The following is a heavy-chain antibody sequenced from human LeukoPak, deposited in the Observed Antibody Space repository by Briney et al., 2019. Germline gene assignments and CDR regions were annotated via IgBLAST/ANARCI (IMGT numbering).Heavy chain of an antibody. CDR2: IYYSGST. J-gene: IGHJ3*02. V-gene: IGHV4-59*01. CDR3: ARETKRVGDAFDI. CDR1: GGSISSYY. Sequence: SETLSLTCTVSGGSISSYYWSWIRQPPGKGLEWIGYIYYSGSTNYNPSLKSRVTISVDTSKNQFSLKLSSVTAADTAVYYCARETKRVGDAFDIWGQGIMVTVSS. D-gene: IGHD3-10*01.